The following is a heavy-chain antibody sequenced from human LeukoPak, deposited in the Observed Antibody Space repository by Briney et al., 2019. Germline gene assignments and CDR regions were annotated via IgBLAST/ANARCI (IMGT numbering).Heavy chain of an antibody. CDR3: ARLSWSCSNGVCYSGFDY. D-gene: IGHD2-8*01. Sequence: GSLRLSCAASGFTFSSYWMHWVRQAPGKGLVWVSRINTDGSSTSYADSVKGRFTISRDNAKNTLYLQMNSLRAEDTAVYYCARLSWSCSNGVCYSGFDYWGRGTLVTVSS. J-gene: IGHJ4*02. CDR2: INTDGSST. CDR1: GFTFSSYW. V-gene: IGHV3-74*01.